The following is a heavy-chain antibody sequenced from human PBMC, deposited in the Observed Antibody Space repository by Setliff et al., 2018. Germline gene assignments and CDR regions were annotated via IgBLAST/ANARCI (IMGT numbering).Heavy chain of an antibody. D-gene: IGHD6-19*01. CDR3: ARSRTIAVKGGVFAV. CDR1: GGSISSSNW. CDR2: IYHSGST. Sequence: SETLSLTCAASGGSISSSNWWSWVRQPPGKGLEWIGEIYHSGSTNYNPSLKSRVTISVDKSKNQFSLKLTSVTAADTAVYYCARSRTIAVKGGVFAVWGRGTLVTVSS. J-gene: IGHJ2*01. V-gene: IGHV4-4*02.